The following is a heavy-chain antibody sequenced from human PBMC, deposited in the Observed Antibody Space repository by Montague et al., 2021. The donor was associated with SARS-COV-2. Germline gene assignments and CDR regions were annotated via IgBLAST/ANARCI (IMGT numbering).Heavy chain of an antibody. CDR3: AQRYCSCGSCYSGFDP. CDR2: ISGSGGIT. D-gene: IGHD2-15*01. V-gene: IGHV3-23*01. J-gene: IGHJ5*02. CDR1: GFTFRSYS. Sequence: SLRLSCASSGFTFRSYSMSWVRQAPGTGLEWVSAISGSGGITYYADSVKGRFTISRDNSKNTLYLQMNSLRAEDTAVYYCAQRYCSCGSCYSGFDPWGQGTLVTVSS.